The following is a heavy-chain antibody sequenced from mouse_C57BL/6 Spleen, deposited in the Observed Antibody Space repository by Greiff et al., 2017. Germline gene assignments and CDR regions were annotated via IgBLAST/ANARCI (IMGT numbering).Heavy chain of an antibody. V-gene: IGHV1-81*01. D-gene: IGHD3-3*01. J-gene: IGHJ1*03. CDR1: GYTFTSYG. CDR3: ARGGGHDWYFDV. CDR2: IYPRSGIT. Sequence: QVQLQQSGAELARPGASVKLSCKASGYTFTSYGISWVKQRTGQGLEWIGEIYPRSGITYYNEKFKGKATLTADKSSSTAYMELRSLTSEDSAVYFCARGGGHDWYFDVWGTGTTVTVSS.